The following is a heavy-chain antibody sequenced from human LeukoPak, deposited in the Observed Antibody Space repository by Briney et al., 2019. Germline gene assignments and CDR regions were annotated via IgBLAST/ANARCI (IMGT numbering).Heavy chain of an antibody. CDR3: ARATGSYWFDP. J-gene: IGHJ5*02. Sequence: SETLSLTCTVSGVSISSYYWSWIRQPPGKGLEWIGSIYYSGSTYYNPSLKSRVTISVDTSKNQFSLKLSSVTAADTAVYYCARATGSYWFDPWGQGTLVTVSS. V-gene: IGHV4-59*01. CDR1: GVSISSYY. D-gene: IGHD3-10*01. CDR2: IYYSGST.